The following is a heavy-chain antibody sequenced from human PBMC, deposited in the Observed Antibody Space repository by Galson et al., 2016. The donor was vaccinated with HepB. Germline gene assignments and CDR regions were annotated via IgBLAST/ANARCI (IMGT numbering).Heavy chain of an antibody. Sequence: SLRLSCAASGITFSIYGMHWVRQAPGKGLEWVAVIWYDGSKKDYADSVEGRFTISRDNSKNTLYPQMNSLRAEDTAVYYCTRVRRPWGMGRKDAFDIWGQGTMVTVSS. V-gene: IGHV3-33*01. CDR3: TRVRRPWGMGRKDAFDI. J-gene: IGHJ3*02. CDR2: IWYDGSKK. D-gene: IGHD2-8*01. CDR1: GITFSIYG.